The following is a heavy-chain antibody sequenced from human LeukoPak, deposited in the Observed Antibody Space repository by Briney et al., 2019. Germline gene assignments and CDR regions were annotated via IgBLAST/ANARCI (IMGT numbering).Heavy chain of an antibody. D-gene: IGHD3-10*01. V-gene: IGHV3-23*01. CDR3: AKSRGGNLWFGEFKGEFDY. J-gene: IGHJ4*02. CDR1: GFTFSSYA. CDR2: ISGSGGST. Sequence: VGSLRLSCAASGFTFSSYAMSWVRQAPGKGLEWVSAISGSGGSTYYADSVKGRFTISRDNSKNTLYLQMNSLRAEDTAVYYCAKSRGGNLWFGEFKGEFDYWGQGTLVTVSS.